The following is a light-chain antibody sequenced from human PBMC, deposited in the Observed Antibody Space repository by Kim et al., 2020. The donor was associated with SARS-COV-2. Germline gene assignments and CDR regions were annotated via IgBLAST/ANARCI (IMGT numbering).Light chain of an antibody. Sequence: LSPGERAALSCRASQSVSSSYLAWYQQKPGQAPRLLIYGASSRATGIPDRFSGSGSGTDFTLTISRLEPEDFAVYYCQQYCSSFTFGPGTKVDIK. CDR3: QQYCSSFT. CDR2: GAS. J-gene: IGKJ3*01. V-gene: IGKV3-20*01. CDR1: QSVSSSY.